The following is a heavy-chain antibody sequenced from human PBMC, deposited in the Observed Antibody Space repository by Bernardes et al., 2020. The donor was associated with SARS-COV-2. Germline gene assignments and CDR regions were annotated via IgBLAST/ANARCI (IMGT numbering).Heavy chain of an antibody. CDR1: GYTFTSYG. CDR3: ARASVWEYQLLWADFDL. J-gene: IGHJ2*01. V-gene: IGHV1-18*01. Sequence: ASVKVSCKASGYTFTSYGISWVRQAPGQGLEWMGWISAYNGNTNYAQKLQGRVTMTTDTSTSTAYMELRSLRSDDTAVYYCARASVWEYQLLWADFDLWGRGTLVTVSS. D-gene: IGHD2-2*01. CDR2: ISAYNGNT.